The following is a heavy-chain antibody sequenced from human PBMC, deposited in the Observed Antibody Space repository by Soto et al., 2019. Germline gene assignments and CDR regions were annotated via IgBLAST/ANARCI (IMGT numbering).Heavy chain of an antibody. CDR1: GFSLSNSGVG. J-gene: IGHJ4*02. CDR2: IYWADSK. V-gene: IGHV2-5*02. D-gene: IGHD1-1*01. Sequence: QIPLKESGPTLVRPTQTLTLTCAFSGFSLSNSGVGVGWIRQPPGKALEWLAVIYWADSKHYSPSLRSRLTITKDTSKNQVVLTMTNMAPMYTGTYYFAHKGPENWPLDYWCQGTRVTFSS. CDR3: AHKGPENWPLDY.